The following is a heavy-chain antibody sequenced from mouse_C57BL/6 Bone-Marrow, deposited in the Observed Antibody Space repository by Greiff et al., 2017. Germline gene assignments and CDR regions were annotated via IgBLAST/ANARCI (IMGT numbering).Heavy chain of an antibody. D-gene: IGHD2-14*01. Sequence: EVQVVESGEGLVKPGGSLKLSCAASGFTFSSSAMSWVRQTPEKRLEWVAYISSGGDYIYYADTVKGRFTISRDNARNTLYLQMSSLKSEDTAMYYCTRPYVHYAMDYWGQGTSVTVSS. CDR1: GFTFSSSA. CDR3: TRPYVHYAMDY. CDR2: ISSGGDYI. V-gene: IGHV5-9-1*02. J-gene: IGHJ4*01.